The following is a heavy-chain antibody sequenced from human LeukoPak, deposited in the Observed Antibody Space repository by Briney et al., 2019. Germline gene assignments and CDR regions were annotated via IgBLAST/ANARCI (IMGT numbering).Heavy chain of an antibody. V-gene: IGHV3-30-3*01. CDR1: GFTFSSYA. J-gene: IGHJ4*02. Sequence: PGGSLRLSCAASGFTFSSYAMHWVRQAPGKGLEWVAVISYDGSKKYYADSVKGRFTISRDNSKNTLHLQMNSLRAEDTAVYYCARDGYIVVVTAMRGDYFDYWGQGTLVTVSS. D-gene: IGHD2-21*02. CDR3: ARDGYIVVVTAMRGDYFDY. CDR2: ISYDGSKK.